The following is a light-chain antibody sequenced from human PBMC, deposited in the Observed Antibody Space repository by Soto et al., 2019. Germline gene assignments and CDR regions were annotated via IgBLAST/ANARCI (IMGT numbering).Light chain of an antibody. CDR3: QQSFSSPPT. CDR1: ESINTF. CDR2: AAS. V-gene: IGKV1-39*01. Sequence: DIRLTQSPSSLSASVGDRVTITCRASESINTFLNWYQQKPGKAPKLLIYAASSLQGGVPSRFRGSGSGTDFTLTISTLQPEDIGTYYCQQSFSSPPTFGQGTKLEIK. J-gene: IGKJ2*01.